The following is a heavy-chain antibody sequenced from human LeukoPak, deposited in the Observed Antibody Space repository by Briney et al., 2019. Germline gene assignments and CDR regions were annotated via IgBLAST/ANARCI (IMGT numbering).Heavy chain of an antibody. CDR1: GFTFDSYA. Sequence: GGSLRLSCAASGFTFDSYAMHWVRQAPGKGLEWVSGIAWNSGNTGFADSVKGRFTISRDNAKNSLYLQMNSLRAEDTAVYYCARDPVCDHWGQGTLVTVSS. V-gene: IGHV3-9*01. CDR2: IAWNSGNT. J-gene: IGHJ4*02. CDR3: ARDPVCDH.